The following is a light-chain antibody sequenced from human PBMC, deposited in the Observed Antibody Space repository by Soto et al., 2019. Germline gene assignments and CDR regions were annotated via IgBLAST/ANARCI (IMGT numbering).Light chain of an antibody. CDR3: QQRSNWPPVYT. CDR1: QSVTSY. CDR2: AAS. J-gene: IGKJ2*01. Sequence: EVVLTQSPATLSLSPGERATLSCRASQSVTSYLAWYQQKPGQAPRLLIYAASNRATGIPARFSGSGSGTDFPLTLSSLEPEDFAVYYCQQRSNWPPVYTFGQGTK. V-gene: IGKV3-11*01.